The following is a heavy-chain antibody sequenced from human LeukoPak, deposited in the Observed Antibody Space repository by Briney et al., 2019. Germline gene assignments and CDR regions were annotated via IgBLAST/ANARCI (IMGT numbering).Heavy chain of an antibody. CDR1: GYTFTGHY. Sequence: ASVKVSCKASGYTFTGHYMHWVRQAPGQGLEWMGWIDPNSGGTNYAQNFQGRVTMTRDTSISTAYVELRRLRSDDTAVYYCVRGGVRGVMDVGHYWGQGTLVTVSS. CDR3: VRGGVRGVMDVGHY. CDR2: IDPNSGGT. J-gene: IGHJ4*02. D-gene: IGHD3-10*01. V-gene: IGHV1-2*02.